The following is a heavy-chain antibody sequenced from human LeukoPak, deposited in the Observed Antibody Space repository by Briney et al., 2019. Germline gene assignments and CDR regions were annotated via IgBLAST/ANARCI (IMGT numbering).Heavy chain of an antibody. CDR1: GYTFTSYG. CDR3: ARGYLGSSGYYYPTDY. D-gene: IGHD3-22*01. CDR2: ISAYNGIT. Sequence: ASVKVSCKASGYTFTSYGISWVGQAPGPGLEWLGWISAYNGITTYAKKLPCRVTMTTDTSTRTTYMELRSLRSDHTAVSSGARGYLGSSGYYYPTDYWGGGTPVTLSS. J-gene: IGHJ4*02. V-gene: IGHV1-18*01.